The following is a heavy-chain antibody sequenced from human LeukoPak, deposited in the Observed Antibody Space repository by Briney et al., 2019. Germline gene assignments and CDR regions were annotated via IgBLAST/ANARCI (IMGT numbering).Heavy chain of an antibody. Sequence: ASVKVSCKASGYSFSDYAMHWVRQAPGRRFEWMGWIDAGNGDTRYSQKLQGRITMTTDTSTSTAYMELRSLRSDDTAVYYCARDYAEAATLIFDYWGQGTLVTVSS. V-gene: IGHV1-3*01. CDR3: ARDYAEAATLIFDY. J-gene: IGHJ4*02. D-gene: IGHD2-15*01. CDR2: IDAGNGDT. CDR1: GYSFSDYA.